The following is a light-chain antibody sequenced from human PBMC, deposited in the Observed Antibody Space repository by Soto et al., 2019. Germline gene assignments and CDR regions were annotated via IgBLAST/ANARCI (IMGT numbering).Light chain of an antibody. J-gene: IGKJ4*01. V-gene: IGKV1-39*01. Sequence: DIQMTQSPSSLSASIGDRVTITCRASQSISNYLNWYQQKPGKAPNLLIFAASSLQSGVPSRFSGSGSGTDFTLTISSLQPEDFATYYCQQSYNSPPLTFGGGTKVEI. CDR2: AAS. CDR1: QSISNY. CDR3: QQSYNSPPLT.